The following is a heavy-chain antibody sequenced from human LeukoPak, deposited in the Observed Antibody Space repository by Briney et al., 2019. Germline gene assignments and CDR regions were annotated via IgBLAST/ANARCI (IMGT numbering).Heavy chain of an antibody. CDR3: ARDMIFVGSYLGADYYYGMDV. CDR1: GFTFSSYG. D-gene: IGHD1-26*01. CDR2: ISYDGSNK. V-gene: IGHV3-30*03. Sequence: GGSLRLSCAASGFTFSSYGMHWVRQAPGKGLEWVAVISYDGSNKYYADSVKGRFTISRDNSKNTLYLQMNSLRAEDTAVYYCARDMIFVGSYLGADYYYGMDVWGQGTTVTVSS. J-gene: IGHJ6*02.